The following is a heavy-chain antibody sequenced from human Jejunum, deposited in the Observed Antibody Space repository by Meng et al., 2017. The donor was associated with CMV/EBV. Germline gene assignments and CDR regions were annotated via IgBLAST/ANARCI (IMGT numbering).Heavy chain of an antibody. CDR3: ARDSMKGGGFDQ. Sequence: GLSFGDHHMDWVRLAPGKGLEWICRISNKRNDLPARYAASVKGRFTFSRDDSQSSVYLQMNSLKSEDTAVYFCARDSMKGGGFDQWGQGALVTVSS. D-gene: IGHD3-10*01. V-gene: IGHV3-72*01. J-gene: IGHJ4*02. CDR1: GLSFGDHH. CDR2: ISNKRNDLPA.